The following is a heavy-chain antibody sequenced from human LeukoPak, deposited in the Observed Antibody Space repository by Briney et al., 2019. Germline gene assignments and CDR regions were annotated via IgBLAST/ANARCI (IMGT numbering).Heavy chain of an antibody. D-gene: IGHD6-19*01. V-gene: IGHV3-48*03. CDR3: ARDHSGWQP. CDR2: ISSSGSTI. CDR1: GFTFSSYE. Sequence: GGSLRLSCAASGFTFSSYEMNWVRQAPGKGLEWISFISSSGSTIYYADSVKGRFTISRDNAKNSLYLQMNSLRAEDTAIYYCARDHSGWQPWGQGTLVTVSS. J-gene: IGHJ5*02.